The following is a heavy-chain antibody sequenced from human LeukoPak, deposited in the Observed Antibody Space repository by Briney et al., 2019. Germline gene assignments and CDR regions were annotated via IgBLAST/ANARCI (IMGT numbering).Heavy chain of an antibody. CDR3: ARGDYYDSPDAFDI. Sequence: GGSLRLSCAASAFTFSSYGMHWVRQAPGKGLGWVAVIWYDGSNKYYADSVKGRFTISRDNSKNTLYLQMNSLRAEDTAVYYCARGDYYDSPDAFDIWGQGTMVTVSS. D-gene: IGHD3-22*01. J-gene: IGHJ3*02. CDR2: IWYDGSNK. CDR1: AFTFSSYG. V-gene: IGHV3-33*01.